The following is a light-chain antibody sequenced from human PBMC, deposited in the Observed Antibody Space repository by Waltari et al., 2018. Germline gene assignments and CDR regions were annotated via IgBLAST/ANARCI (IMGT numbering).Light chain of an antibody. CDR3: SSYTSSSLV. V-gene: IGLV2-14*03. J-gene: IGLJ2*01. Sequence: QSALTQPASVSGSPGQSITHSCTGTSSGVGGYNYVSWYQQHPGKAPKLMIYDVSNRPSGVSNRFAVSKSGNTASLTISGLQAEDEADYYCSSYTSSSLVFGGGTKLTVL. CDR1: SSGVGGYNY. CDR2: DVS.